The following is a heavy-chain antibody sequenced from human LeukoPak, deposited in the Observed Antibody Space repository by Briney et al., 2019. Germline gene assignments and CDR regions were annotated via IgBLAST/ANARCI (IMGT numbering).Heavy chain of an antibody. CDR2: IYYDGGNQ. CDR1: GLRFRNYG. D-gene: IGHD1-26*01. J-gene: IGHJ4*02. CDR3: ATDRNSGKYYDY. V-gene: IGHV3-33*01. Sequence: GALRLSCVVSGLRFRNYGMHWVRQAPGKGLEWVAVIYYDGGNQYYADSVKGRFTVSRDNAKNTLYLQMDSLRAEDTAVYYCATDRNSGKYYDYWGQGTLVTVSS.